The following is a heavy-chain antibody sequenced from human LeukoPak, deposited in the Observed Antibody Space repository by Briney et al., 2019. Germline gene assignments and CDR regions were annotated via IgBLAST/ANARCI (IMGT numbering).Heavy chain of an antibody. Sequence: GGSLRLSCAASGFTVSSNYMSWVRQAPGKGLDSVSVIYSGGSTYYADSVKGRFTISRDNSKNTVYIQMNSLRAEDTAVYYCARAVKYYYDSSGLNAFDIWGQGTMVTVSS. CDR1: GFTVSSNY. CDR2: IYSGGST. CDR3: ARAVKYYYDSSGLNAFDI. D-gene: IGHD3-22*01. J-gene: IGHJ3*02. V-gene: IGHV3-53*01.